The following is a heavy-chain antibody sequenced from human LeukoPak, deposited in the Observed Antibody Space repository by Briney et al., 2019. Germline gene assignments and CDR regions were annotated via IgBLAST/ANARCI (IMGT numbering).Heavy chain of an antibody. J-gene: IGHJ5*02. V-gene: IGHV2-5*02. D-gene: IGHD3-16*01. CDR1: GFSLSTSGVG. CDR2: IYWDDDK. CDR3: AHRRGSNWFDP. Sequence: SAPTLVKPTQTLTLTCTFSGFSLSTSGVGVGWIRQPPGKALEWLVIIYWDDDKRYSPSLKSRLTITKDTSKNQVVLTMTNMDPVDTATYYCAHRRGSNWFDPWGQGTLVTVSS.